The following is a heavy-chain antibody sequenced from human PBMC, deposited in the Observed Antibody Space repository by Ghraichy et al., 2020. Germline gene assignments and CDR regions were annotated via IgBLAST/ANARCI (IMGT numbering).Heavy chain of an antibody. CDR2: ISSSSSYI. Sequence: GGSLRLSCAASGFTFSSYSMNWVRQAPGKGLEWVSSISSSSSYIYYADSVKGRFTISRDNAKNSLYLQMNSLRAEDTAVYYCARPKYSSSWGFDYWGQGTLVTVSS. CDR1: GFTFSSYS. V-gene: IGHV3-21*01. CDR3: ARPKYSSSWGFDY. D-gene: IGHD6-13*01. J-gene: IGHJ4*02.